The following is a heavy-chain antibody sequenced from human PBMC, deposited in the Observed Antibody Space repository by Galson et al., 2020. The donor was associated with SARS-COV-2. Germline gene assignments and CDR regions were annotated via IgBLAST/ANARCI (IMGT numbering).Heavy chain of an antibody. V-gene: IGHV3-64D*06. D-gene: IGHD2-2*01. CDR3: LSYSSTRQNH. CDR2: ISSNGETS. CDR1: GFIFSDYA. J-gene: IGHJ5*02. Sequence: GTLKISCSASGFIFSDYAMHWVRQAPGKGLEYVSAISSNGETSFYADSLKGRFTMYRDNSKNMFYLQMTALRLEDTASYFCLSYSSTRQNHWGQGTLVTVSS.